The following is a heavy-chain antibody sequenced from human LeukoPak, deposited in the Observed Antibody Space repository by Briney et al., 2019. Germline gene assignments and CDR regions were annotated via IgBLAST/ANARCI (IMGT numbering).Heavy chain of an antibody. CDR2: FIPIFGSA. V-gene: IGHV1-69*13. CDR3: ARAHVVVLGGALGGMDV. CDR1: GGTFSIFA. Sequence: GASVNVSCTASGGTFSIFAISWVRQAPGQGLEWMGGFIPIFGSAKYAQKFQGRVTITADESTSTAYMELSSLRSDDTAVYYCARAHVVVLGGALGGMDVWGQGTTVTVSS. D-gene: IGHD3-10*01. J-gene: IGHJ6*02.